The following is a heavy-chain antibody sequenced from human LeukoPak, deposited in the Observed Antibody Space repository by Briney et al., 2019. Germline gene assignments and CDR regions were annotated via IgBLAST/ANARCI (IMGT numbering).Heavy chain of an antibody. D-gene: IGHD5-24*01. CDR3: ARDEDRRDGYNWEFGY. V-gene: IGHV5-51*01. CDR2: IYPGDSDT. J-gene: IGHJ4*02. Sequence: GESLKISCKGSGYSFTSYWIGWVRQMPGRGLEWMGIIYPGDSDTRYSPSFQGQVTISADKSISTAYLQWSSLKASDTAMYYCARDEDRRDGYNWEFGYWGQGTLVTVSS. CDR1: GYSFTSYW.